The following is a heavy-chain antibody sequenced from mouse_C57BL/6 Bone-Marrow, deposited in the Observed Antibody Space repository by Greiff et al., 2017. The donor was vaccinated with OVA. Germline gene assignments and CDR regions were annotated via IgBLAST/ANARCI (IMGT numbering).Heavy chain of an antibody. CDR3: ARGDYSNYGYFDV. Sequence: LQQSGAELVRPGSSVKLSCKDSYFAFMASAMHWVKQRPGHGLEWIGSFTMYSDATAYSENFKGKATLTAHTSSSTDYMELSILTSEDSAVYDCARGDYSNYGYFDVWGTGTTVTVSS. CDR1: YFAFMASA. D-gene: IGHD2-5*01. CDR2: FTMYSDAT. V-gene: IGHV1-49*01. J-gene: IGHJ1*03.